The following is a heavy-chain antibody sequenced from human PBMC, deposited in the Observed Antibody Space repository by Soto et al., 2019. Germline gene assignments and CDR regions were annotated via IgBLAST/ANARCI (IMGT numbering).Heavy chain of an antibody. CDR1: GGSIRNVY. J-gene: IGHJ4*02. D-gene: IGHD2-2*01. Sequence: SETLSLTCSVSGGSIRNVYWSWIRQSPGKGLEWIGFISHSGNTKYNPSLKSRVTISVDTSKNQFSLSLNSVTAADTAIYFCARAHAPTLPFDSWGQGTLVTVSS. CDR2: ISHSGNT. V-gene: IGHV4-59*01. CDR3: ARAHAPTLPFDS.